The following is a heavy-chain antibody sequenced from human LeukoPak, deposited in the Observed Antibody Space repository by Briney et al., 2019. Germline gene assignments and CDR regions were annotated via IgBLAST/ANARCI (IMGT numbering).Heavy chain of an antibody. V-gene: IGHV4-34*01. CDR1: GGSFSGYY. CDR2: INHSGST. J-gene: IGHJ6*03. Sequence: SETLSLTCPVYGGSFSGYYWSWIRQPPGKGLEWIGEINHSGSTNYNPSLKSRVTISVDTSKNHFSLKLSSVTAADTAVYYCARGQDCSSTSCYFDYYYYYMDVWGKGPTVTVSS. CDR3: ARGQDCSSTSCYFDYYYYYMDV. D-gene: IGHD2-2*01.